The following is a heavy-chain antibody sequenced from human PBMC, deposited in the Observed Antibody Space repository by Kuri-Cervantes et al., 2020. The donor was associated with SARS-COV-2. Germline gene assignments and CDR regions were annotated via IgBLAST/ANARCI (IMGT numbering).Heavy chain of an antibody. CDR3: ARDSGSPAGSLWYFDL. CDR2: ISSSGSTI. CDR1: GFTFSSYE. J-gene: IGHJ2*01. V-gene: IGHV3-48*03. D-gene: IGHD3-10*01. Sequence: GGSLSLSCAASGFTFSSYEMNWVRQAPGKGLEWASYISSSGSTIYYADSVKGRFTISRDNAKNSLYLQMNSLRAEDTAVYSCARDSGSPAGSLWYFDLWGRGTLVTVSS.